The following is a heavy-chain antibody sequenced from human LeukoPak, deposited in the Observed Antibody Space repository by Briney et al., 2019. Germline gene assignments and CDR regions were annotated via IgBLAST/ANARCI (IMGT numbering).Heavy chain of an antibody. CDR3: AKADLTYCGGDCYSGALDY. V-gene: IGHV3-9*01. J-gene: IGHJ4*02. CDR2: ISWNSGSI. CDR1: GFTFSSYA. Sequence: GGSLRLSCAASGFTFSSYAMHWVRQAPGKGLEWVSGISWNSGSIGYADSVKGRFTISRDNAKNSLYLQMNSLRAEDTALYYCAKADLTYCGGDCYSGALDYWGQGTLATVSS. D-gene: IGHD2-21*02.